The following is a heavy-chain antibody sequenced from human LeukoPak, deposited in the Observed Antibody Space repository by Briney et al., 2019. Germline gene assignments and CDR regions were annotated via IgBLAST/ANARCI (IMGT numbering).Heavy chain of an antibody. J-gene: IGHJ5*02. CDR1: GFTFSSYG. Sequence: GGSLRLSCAASGFTFSSYGMHWVRQAPGKGLEWVAVISYDGSDKSYADSVKGRFTTSRDNSKNTLFLQMNSLRAEDTAVYYCAKDTSSWCNWFDPWGQGTPVTVSS. CDR2: ISYDGSDK. D-gene: IGHD6-13*01. CDR3: AKDTSSWCNWFDP. V-gene: IGHV3-30*18.